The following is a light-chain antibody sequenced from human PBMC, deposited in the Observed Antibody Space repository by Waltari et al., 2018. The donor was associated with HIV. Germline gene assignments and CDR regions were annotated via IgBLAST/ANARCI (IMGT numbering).Light chain of an antibody. CDR2: DDN. J-gene: IGLJ3*02. V-gene: IGLV3-21*04. Sequence: SYVLTQPPSVSVDPGETARITCGGTNIGSQRVPWYQQKPGQAPVLVIYDDNDRPSGIPERFSGSSSGNTATLTISRVEAGDEADYYCQVWDTTTDQWVFGGGTELAVL. CDR3: QVWDTTTDQWV. CDR1: NIGSQR.